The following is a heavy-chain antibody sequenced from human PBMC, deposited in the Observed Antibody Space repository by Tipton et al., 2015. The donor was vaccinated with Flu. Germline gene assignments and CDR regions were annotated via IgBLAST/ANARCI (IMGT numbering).Heavy chain of an antibody. D-gene: IGHD3-9*01. CDR3: ARHGYYDILTGYDSWFDP. V-gene: IGHV4-38-2*01. J-gene: IGHJ5*02. CDR2: IYHSGST. Sequence: TLSLTCAVSGYSISSGYYWGWFRQPPGKGLEGIGSIYHSGSTYYNPPLKSRVTISVDTSKNKFSLKLSSWTAADTAGYYCARHGYYDILTGYDSWFDPRGQGTLVTVSP. CDR1: GYSISSGYY.